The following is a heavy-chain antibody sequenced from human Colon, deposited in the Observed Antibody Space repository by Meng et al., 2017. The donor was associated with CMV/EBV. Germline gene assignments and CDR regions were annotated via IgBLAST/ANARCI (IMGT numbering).Heavy chain of an antibody. CDR1: GGSISGYY. J-gene: IGHJ4*02. CDR2: IYYKGGNGGT. CDR3: VRDKSNRLDF. D-gene: IGHD1-14*01. V-gene: IGHV4-59*01. Sequence: QLLGSFPGVLTPSVTLALTFICSGGSISGYYWNWIRQSPGKGLEWIGYIYYKGGNGGTYYNPSLKSRVTMTVDTSKNQFSLKMTSVTAADTAVYYCVRDKSNRLDFWGQGTLVTVSS.